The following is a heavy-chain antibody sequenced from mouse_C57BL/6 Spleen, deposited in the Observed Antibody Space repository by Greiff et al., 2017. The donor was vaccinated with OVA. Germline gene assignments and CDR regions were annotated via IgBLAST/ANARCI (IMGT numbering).Heavy chain of an antibody. CDR2: FYPGSGSI. J-gene: IGHJ1*03. CDR1: GYTFTEYT. V-gene: IGHV1-62-2*01. Sequence: QVQLQQSGAELVKPGASVKLSCKASGYTFTEYTIHWVKQRSGQGLEWIGWFYPGSGSIKYNEKFKDKATLTADKSSSTVYMELSRLTSEDSAVYFCARHGSPPYYYGSLWYFDVWGTGTTVTVSS. CDR3: ARHGSPPYYYGSLWYFDV. D-gene: IGHD1-1*01.